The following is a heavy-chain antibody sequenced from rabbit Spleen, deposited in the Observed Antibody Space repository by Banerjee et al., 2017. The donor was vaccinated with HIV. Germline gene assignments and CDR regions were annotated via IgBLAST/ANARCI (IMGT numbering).Heavy chain of an antibody. CDR1: GFSLNSGYD. CDR2: MYAGSSGST. D-gene: IGHD8-1*01. J-gene: IGHJ3*01. Sequence: QSLEESGGGLVKPGASLTLTCKASGFSLNSGYDMCWVRQAPGKGLEWIACMYAGSSGSTYYASWAKGRFTITRSTSLNTVTLQMTSLTAADAATYFCARAGGSTLYNFWGQGTLVTVS. CDR3: ARAGGSTLYNF. V-gene: IGHV1S40*01.